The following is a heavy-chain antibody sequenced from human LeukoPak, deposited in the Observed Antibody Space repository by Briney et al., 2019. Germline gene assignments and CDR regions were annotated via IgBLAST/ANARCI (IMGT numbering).Heavy chain of an antibody. J-gene: IGHJ4*02. Sequence: KPSETLSLTCSVSGGSISSYCWSWIRQPPGKGLEWIGYIYSSGSTYYNPSLKSRVTTSVDTSENQLSLRLNSVTAADTALYYCARAHTSSWYMDYWGQGTLVTVSS. CDR3: ARAHTSSWYMDY. CDR2: IYSSGST. V-gene: IGHV4-59*01. CDR1: GGSISSYC. D-gene: IGHD6-13*01.